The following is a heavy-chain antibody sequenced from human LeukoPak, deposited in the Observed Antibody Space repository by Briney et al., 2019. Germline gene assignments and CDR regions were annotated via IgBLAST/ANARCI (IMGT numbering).Heavy chain of an antibody. Sequence: ASVKVSCKASGGTFSSYAISWVRQAPGQGLEWMGGIIPIFGTANYAQKFQGRVTITRNTSISTAYMELSSLRSEDTAVYYCAINFYGSGSYYNEHYFDYWGQGTLVTVSS. J-gene: IGHJ4*02. CDR1: GGTFSSYA. CDR3: AINFYGSGSYYNEHYFDY. D-gene: IGHD3-10*01. CDR2: IIPIFGTA. V-gene: IGHV1-69*05.